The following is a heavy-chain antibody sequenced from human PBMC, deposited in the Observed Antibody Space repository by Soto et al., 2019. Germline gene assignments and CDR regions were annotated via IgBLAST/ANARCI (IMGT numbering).Heavy chain of an antibody. CDR2: IYYSGST. V-gene: IGHV4-39*07. Sequence: SETLSLTCIVSGGSISSSSYSWGWIRQSPGKGLEWIGSIYYSGSTYYNPSLKSRVTISVDTSKNQFSLKLSSVTAADTAVYYCAVGGIVVVPAAGPFDYWGQGTLVTVSS. J-gene: IGHJ4*02. D-gene: IGHD2-2*01. CDR3: AVGGIVVVPAAGPFDY. CDR1: GGSISSSSYS.